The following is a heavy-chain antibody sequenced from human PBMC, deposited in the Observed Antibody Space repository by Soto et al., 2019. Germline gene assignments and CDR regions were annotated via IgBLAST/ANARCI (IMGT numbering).Heavy chain of an antibody. CDR3: ANDRVAVAGTYYYYGMDV. Sequence: QVQLVESGGGVVQPGRSLRLSCAASGFTVSSYGMHWVRQAPGKGLEWVAVISDDGSNKYYEDSVKGRFTITRDTYKNTLYLKMNSLRAEDTALYYWANDRVAVAGTYYYYGMDVWGQGTTVTVSS. V-gene: IGHV3-30*18. CDR2: ISDDGSNK. J-gene: IGHJ6*02. CDR1: GFTVSSYG. D-gene: IGHD6-19*01.